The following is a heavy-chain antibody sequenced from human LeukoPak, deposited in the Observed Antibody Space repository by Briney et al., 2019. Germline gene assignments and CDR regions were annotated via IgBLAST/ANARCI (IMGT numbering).Heavy chain of an antibody. D-gene: IGHD5-24*01. CDR2: IKQDGSEK. J-gene: IGHJ4*02. Sequence: GGSLRLSCAASGFTFRDYFMSWIRQAPGKGLEWVANIKQDGSEKYYVDSVKGRFTISRDNAKNSLYLQMNSLRAEDTAVYYCARTDSGRNYHFDYWGQGTLVTVSS. V-gene: IGHV3-7*01. CDR3: ARTDSGRNYHFDY. CDR1: GFTFRDYF.